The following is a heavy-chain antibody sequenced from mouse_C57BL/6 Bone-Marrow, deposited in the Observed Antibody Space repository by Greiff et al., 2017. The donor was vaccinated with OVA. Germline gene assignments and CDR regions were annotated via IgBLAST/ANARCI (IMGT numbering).Heavy chain of an antibody. CDR1: GFTFSNYW. CDR2: ISCKSDNYET. CDR3: TGEGYYDNHWYYEV. J-gene: IGHJ1*03. D-gene: IGHD2-1*01. Sequence: EVQLQESGGGLVQPGGSMKLSCVASGFTFSNYWMNWVRQSPGKGLEWVAQISCKSDNYETQYAESVKGRLTISRDDSKSSVYMQMNNLRAEDTGINYCTGEGYYDNHWYYEVWGTGTTVTVSS. V-gene: IGHV6-3*01.